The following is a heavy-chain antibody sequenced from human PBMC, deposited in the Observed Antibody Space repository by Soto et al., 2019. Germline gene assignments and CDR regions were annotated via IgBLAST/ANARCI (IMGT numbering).Heavy chain of an antibody. J-gene: IGHJ4*02. D-gene: IGHD3-22*01. V-gene: IGHV3-23*01. CDR1: GFTFSNYA. Sequence: EVQLLESGGGLLQPGGSLRLSCAASGFTFSNYAMSWVRQAPGKGLEWVSAISGSGGSTYYADSLKGRFTISRDNSKNTLYLQMNSLRAEDTAVYYCAKASNWYYLDRRGYYRLRDENWGQGTLFTVSS. CDR3: AKASNWYYLDRRGYYRLRDEN. CDR2: ISGSGGST.